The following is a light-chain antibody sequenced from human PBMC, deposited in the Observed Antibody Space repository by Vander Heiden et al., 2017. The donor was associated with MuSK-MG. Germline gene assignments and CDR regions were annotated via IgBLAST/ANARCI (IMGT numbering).Light chain of an antibody. J-gene: IGLJ1*01. CDR1: NSNIGAGYD. CDR2: GNT. Sequence: QSVLTQPPSVSGAPGQRVTISCTGSNSNIGAGYDVHWYHQLPGTAPKLLIYGNTNRPSGVPDRFSGSKSGTSASLAITGLQAEDEADYYCQSYDSSLSAYVCGTGNKVTVL. CDR3: QSYDSSLSAYV. V-gene: IGLV1-40*01.